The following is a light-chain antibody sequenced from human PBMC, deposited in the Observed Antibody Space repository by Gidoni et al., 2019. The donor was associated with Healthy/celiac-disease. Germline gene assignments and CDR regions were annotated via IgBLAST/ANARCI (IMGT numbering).Light chain of an antibody. Sequence: EIVLTQSPGTPSLSPGERATLSCRASQSVSSSYLAWYQQKPGQAPRLLIYGASSGSGTDFTLTISRLEPEDFAVYYWQQYGSSPGTFGPGTKVDIK. CDR1: QSVSSSY. J-gene: IGKJ3*01. V-gene: IGKV3-20*01. CDR3: QQYGSSPGT. CDR2: GAS.